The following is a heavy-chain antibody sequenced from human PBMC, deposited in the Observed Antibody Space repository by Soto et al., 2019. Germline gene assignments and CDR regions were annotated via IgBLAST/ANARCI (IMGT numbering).Heavy chain of an antibody. CDR1: GGTISSWY. D-gene: IGHD6-25*01. V-gene: IGHV4-59*12. CDR3: ARDNADFDY. CDR2: IYYSGST. J-gene: IGHJ4*02. Sequence: PSETLSLTCTFSGGTISSWYWSWIRQPPGKGLEWIGYIYYSGSTNCNPSLKSRVTISVDTSKNQFSLKLSSVTAADTAVYYCARDNADFDYWGQGTLVTVSS.